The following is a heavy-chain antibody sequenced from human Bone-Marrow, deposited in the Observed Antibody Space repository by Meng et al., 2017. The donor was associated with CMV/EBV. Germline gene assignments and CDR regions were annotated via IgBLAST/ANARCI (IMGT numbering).Heavy chain of an antibody. CDR2: ISAYNDNT. D-gene: IGHD3-10*01. CDR1: GYTFTSYG. V-gene: IGHV1-18*01. J-gene: IGHJ3*01. Sequence: ASVKVSCKASGYTFTSYGISWVRQAPGQGLEWMGWISAYNDNTNYAQKLQGRVTMTTDTSTSTAYMELSNLRSEDTAVYFCAGRGPYGRALDVWGQGTLVTVSS. CDR3: AGRGPYGRALDV.